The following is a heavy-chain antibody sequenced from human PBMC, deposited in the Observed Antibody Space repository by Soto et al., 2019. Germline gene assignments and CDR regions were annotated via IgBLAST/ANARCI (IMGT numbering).Heavy chain of an antibody. V-gene: IGHV4-59*01. CDR2: IYYSGST. CDR1: GGSISSYY. Sequence: SETLSLTCTVSGGSISSYYWSWIRQPPGKGLEWIGYIYYSGSTNYNPSLKSRVTISVDTSKNQFSLKLSSVTAADTAVYYCARGVTMIVDNYEDYFDYWGQGTLVTVSS. D-gene: IGHD3-22*01. CDR3: ARGVTMIVDNYEDYFDY. J-gene: IGHJ4*02.